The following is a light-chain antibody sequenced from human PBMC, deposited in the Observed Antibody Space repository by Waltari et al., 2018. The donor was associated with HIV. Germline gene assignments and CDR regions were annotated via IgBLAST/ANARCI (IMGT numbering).Light chain of an antibody. CDR1: RGRIASNS. CDR2: EDN. V-gene: IGLV6-57*04. J-gene: IGLJ2*01. Sequence: NFMLTQPHSVSESPGKTVTLSCTRSRGRIASNSLQWYQQRPGSAPTTVIYEDNQRPSGVPDRFSGSIDSSSNSASLTISGLKTEDEADYYCQSYDSSTVVFGGGTKLTVL. CDR3: QSYDSSTVV.